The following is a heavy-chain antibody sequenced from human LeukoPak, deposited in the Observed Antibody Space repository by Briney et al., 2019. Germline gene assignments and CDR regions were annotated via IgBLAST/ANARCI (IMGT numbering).Heavy chain of an antibody. Sequence: SETLSLTCTVSGCSISSYYWSWVRQPPGKGLEWIGYVYYSGTTNYNPSLKSRVTISIDASKNQLSLRLDPVTAADTAVYYCAISQYSYGLNYWGQGTLVTVSS. CDR3: AISQYSYGLNY. CDR1: GCSISSYY. V-gene: IGHV4-59*01. D-gene: IGHD5-18*01. CDR2: VYYSGTT. J-gene: IGHJ4*02.